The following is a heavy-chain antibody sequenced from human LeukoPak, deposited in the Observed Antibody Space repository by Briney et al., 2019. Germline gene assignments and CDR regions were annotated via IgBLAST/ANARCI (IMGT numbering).Heavy chain of an antibody. Sequence: SETLSLTCAVSNYSISSGYYWDWIRQPPGKGLEWIGRIYHNGHTYYNPSLKSRVTISVDTSKNQFSLKLKSVTAADTAVYYCASALYYYSGMDVWGKGTTVTVSS. CDR1: NYSISSGYY. CDR2: IYHNGHT. V-gene: IGHV4-38-2*01. CDR3: ASALYYYSGMDV. J-gene: IGHJ6*04.